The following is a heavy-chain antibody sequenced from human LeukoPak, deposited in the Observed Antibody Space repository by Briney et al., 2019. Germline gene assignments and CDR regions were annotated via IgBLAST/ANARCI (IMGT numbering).Heavy chain of an antibody. D-gene: IGHD5-12*01. V-gene: IGHV3-23*01. CDR2: ISSSGGST. J-gene: IGHJ4*02. CDR1: GFTFSTCA. CDR3: AKFPTSDNCFDY. Sequence: GGSLRLSCAASGFTFSTCAMSWVRQAAGKGLEWVSTISSSGGSTYYADSVKGRFTISRDNSKNTLYLQINSLRADDTAVYYCAKFPTSDNCFDYWGQGTLVTVSS.